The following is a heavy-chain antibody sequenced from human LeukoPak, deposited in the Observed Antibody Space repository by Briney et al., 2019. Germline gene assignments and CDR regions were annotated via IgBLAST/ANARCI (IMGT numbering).Heavy chain of an antibody. D-gene: IGHD2-21*02. CDR1: GYTFTTYH. CDR3: ARGGGTAHFDF. Sequence: ASVKVSCKASGYTFTTYHMHWVRQAPGQGLEWMGWISPNSGDTNYAQKFQGRVTMTRDTSISTVYMELSRLRSDDTAVYYCARGGGTAHFDFWGQGTLVTVSS. V-gene: IGHV1-2*02. J-gene: IGHJ4*02. CDR2: ISPNSGDT.